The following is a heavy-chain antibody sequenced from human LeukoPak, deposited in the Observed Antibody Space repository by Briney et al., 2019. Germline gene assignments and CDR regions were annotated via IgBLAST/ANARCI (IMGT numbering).Heavy chain of an antibody. CDR1: GFTFSTYW. CDR3: ALVPGLGY. V-gene: IGHV3-74*01. Sequence: PGGSLRLSCAASGFTFSTYWMHWVRQDPGKGLVWVSRISSDASITSYADPVKGRFTISRDNAKNTLYLQMNSLRAEDTAVYYCALVPGLGYWGQGTLVTVSS. J-gene: IGHJ4*02. D-gene: IGHD3-10*01. CDR2: ISSDASIT.